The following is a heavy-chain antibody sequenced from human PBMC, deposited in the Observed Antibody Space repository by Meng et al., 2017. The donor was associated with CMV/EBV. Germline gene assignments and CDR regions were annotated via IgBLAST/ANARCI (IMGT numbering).Heavy chain of an antibody. Sequence: GEFLKTPCEAFGFTFSSAWMSWVRQAPGKGLEWVGRIKSKTDGGTTDYAAPVKGRFTISREDSKITLYLQMNSLKTEDTAVYYCTTPPLDCSSTSCSFDYWGQGTLVTVSS. CDR2: IKSKTDGGTT. CDR3: TTPPLDCSSTSCSFDY. D-gene: IGHD2-2*01. CDR1: GFTFSSAW. V-gene: IGHV3-15*01. J-gene: IGHJ4*02.